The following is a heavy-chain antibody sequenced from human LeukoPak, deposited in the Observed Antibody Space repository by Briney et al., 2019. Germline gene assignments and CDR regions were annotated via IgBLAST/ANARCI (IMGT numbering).Heavy chain of an antibody. CDR1: GGSFSGYY. CDR2: INHSGST. V-gene: IGHV4-34*01. CDR3: ASLYGSGSLLPYYFDY. Sequence: SETLSLTCAVYGGSFSGYYWSWIRQPPGKGLEWIGEINHSGSTNYNPSLKSRVTISVDTSKNQFSLKLSSVTAADTAVYYCASLYGSGSLLPYYFDYWGQGTPVTVSS. J-gene: IGHJ4*02. D-gene: IGHD3-10*01.